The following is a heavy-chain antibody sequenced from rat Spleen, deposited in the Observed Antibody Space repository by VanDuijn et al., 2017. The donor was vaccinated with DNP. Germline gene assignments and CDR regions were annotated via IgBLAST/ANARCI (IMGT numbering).Heavy chain of an antibody. CDR2: IWTSGRT. CDR3: ARYYGYNYYAMDA. J-gene: IGHJ4*01. Sequence: QVQLKESGPGLVQPSQTLSLTCTVSGFSLFSNSVHWVRQPPGKGLEWMGTIWTSGRTNYNSAIKSRLSISRDTSKSQVFLKMNSLQTEDTAMYFCARYYGYNYYAMDAWGQGTSVTVSS. D-gene: IGHD1-9*01. CDR1: GFSLFSNS. V-gene: IGHV2-1*01.